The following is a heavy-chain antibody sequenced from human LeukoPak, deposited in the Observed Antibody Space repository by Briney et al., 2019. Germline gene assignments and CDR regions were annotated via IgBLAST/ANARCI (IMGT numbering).Heavy chain of an antibody. CDR1: GXXFSGXY. D-gene: IGHD4-17*01. Sequence: TXXXYGXXFSGXYWXWIRQPPGKGLEWIGEINHSGSTNYNPSLKSRVTISVDTSKNRFSLKLSSVTAADTAVYYCARASATVSSTDYWGQGTLVTVSS. V-gene: IGHV4-34*01. CDR2: INHSGST. CDR3: ARASATVSSTDY. J-gene: IGHJ4*02.